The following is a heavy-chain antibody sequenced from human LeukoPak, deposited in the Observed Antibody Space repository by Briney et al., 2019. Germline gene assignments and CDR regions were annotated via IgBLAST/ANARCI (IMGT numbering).Heavy chain of an antibody. V-gene: IGHV3-48*03. CDR2: ISSSGSTI. J-gene: IGHJ4*02. Sequence: GGSLRLSCAASGFTFSSYVMNGVRQAPGKGLEWVSYISSSGSTIYYAGSVKGRFTISRDNAKNSLYLQMNSLRAEDTAVYYCAREEESAAIVDYWGQGTLVTVSS. D-gene: IGHD2-2*02. CDR3: AREEESAAIVDY. CDR1: GFTFSSYV.